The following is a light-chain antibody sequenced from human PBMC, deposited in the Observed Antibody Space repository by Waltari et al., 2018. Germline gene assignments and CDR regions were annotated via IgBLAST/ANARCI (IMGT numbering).Light chain of an antibody. J-gene: IGLJ2*01. CDR2: EVT. CDR3: ASYASGSTLVV. V-gene: IGLV2-14*01. Sequence: QSALTQPASVSGSPGQSITISCTGASSDIGGSNFVSWYQQHPDRAPNLMFYEVTKRPSGVSNRFSGTKSDNTASLTISGLQTEDEGNYYCASYASGSTLVVFGGGTKLTVL. CDR1: SSDIGGSNF.